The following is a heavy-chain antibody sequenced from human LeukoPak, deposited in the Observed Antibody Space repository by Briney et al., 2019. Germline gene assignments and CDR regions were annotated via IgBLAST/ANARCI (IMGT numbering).Heavy chain of an antibody. Sequence: SETLSLTCTVSGGSISSYYWSWIRQPPGKGLEWIGYIYYSGSTNYNPSLKSRVTISVDTSKNQFSLKLSSVTAAATAVYYCARRGGNYPGGAYYLDYWGQGTLVTVSS. CDR2: IYYSGST. V-gene: IGHV4-59*08. D-gene: IGHD1-7*01. CDR1: GGSISSYY. CDR3: ARRGGNYPGGAYYLDY. J-gene: IGHJ4*02.